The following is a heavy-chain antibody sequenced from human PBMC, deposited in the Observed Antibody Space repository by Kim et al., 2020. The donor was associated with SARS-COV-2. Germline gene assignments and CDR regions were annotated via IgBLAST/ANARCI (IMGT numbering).Heavy chain of an antibody. Sequence: SVKVSCKASGGTFSSYAISWVRQAPGQGLEWMGGIIPIFGTANYAQKFQGRVTITADESTSTAYMELSSLRSEDTAVYYCARDISSYDSSGYYYMLDYWGQGTLVTVSS. J-gene: IGHJ4*02. CDR1: GGTFSSYA. CDR3: ARDISSYDSSGYYYMLDY. D-gene: IGHD3-22*01. V-gene: IGHV1-69*13. CDR2: IIPIFGTA.